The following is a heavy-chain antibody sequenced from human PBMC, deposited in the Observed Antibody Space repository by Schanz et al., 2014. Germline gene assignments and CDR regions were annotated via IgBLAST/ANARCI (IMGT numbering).Heavy chain of an antibody. CDR3: ARDPVEGAPTHYDFDA. Sequence: EVQLVESGGGLVKPGGSLRLSCAASGFTFSSYSLAWVRQAPGKGLEWVSFISTGRYLYYADSVKGRFTISRDNTKNSVLLQKSSMRVEDTGLYFCARDPVEGAPTHYDFDAWGPGTLVTVSS. CDR1: GFTFSSYS. CDR2: ISTGRYL. J-gene: IGHJ4*02. D-gene: IGHD1-26*01. V-gene: IGHV3-21*02.